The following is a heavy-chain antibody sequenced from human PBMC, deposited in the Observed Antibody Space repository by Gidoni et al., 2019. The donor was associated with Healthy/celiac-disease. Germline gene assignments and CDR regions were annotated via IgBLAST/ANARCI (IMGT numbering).Heavy chain of an antibody. CDR2: ISRSSSTI. J-gene: IGHJ4*02. Sequence: EVQLVESGGGLVQPGGSLRLSCAASGFTFSSYSMNWVRQAPGKGLEWVSYISRSSSTIYYADSVKGRFTISRDNAKNSLYLQMNSLRAEDTAVYYCARDQRDYYFDYWGQGTLVTVSS. CDR1: GFTFSSYS. CDR3: ARDQRDYYFDY. D-gene: IGHD1-1*01. V-gene: IGHV3-48*04.